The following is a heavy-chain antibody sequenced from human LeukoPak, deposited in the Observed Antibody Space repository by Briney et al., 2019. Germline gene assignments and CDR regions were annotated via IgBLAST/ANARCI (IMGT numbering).Heavy chain of an antibody. CDR3: ARGGSWFGELKGRYYYYGMDA. V-gene: IGHV3-11*01. Sequence: PGGSLRLSCAASGFTFSDYYMSWIRQAPGKGPEWVSYISSSGSTIYYADSVKGRFTISRDNAKNSLYLQMNSLRAEGTAVYYCARGGSWFGELKGRYYYYGMDAWGQGTTDTVSS. D-gene: IGHD3-10*01. CDR1: GFTFSDYY. CDR2: ISSSGSTI. J-gene: IGHJ6*02.